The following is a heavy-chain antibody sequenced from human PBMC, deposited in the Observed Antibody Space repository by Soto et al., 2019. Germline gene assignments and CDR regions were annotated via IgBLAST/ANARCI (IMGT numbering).Heavy chain of an antibody. D-gene: IGHD2-15*01. Sequence: SVKVSCKASGGTFSSYAISWVRQAPGQGLEWMGGIIPIFGTANYAQKFQGRVTITADESTSTAYMELSSLRSEDTAVYYCARGGTNRILFFIHWGQGTLVTVSS. CDR2: IIPIFGTA. CDR3: ARGGTNRILFFIH. CDR1: GGTFSSYA. J-gene: IGHJ4*02. V-gene: IGHV1-69*13.